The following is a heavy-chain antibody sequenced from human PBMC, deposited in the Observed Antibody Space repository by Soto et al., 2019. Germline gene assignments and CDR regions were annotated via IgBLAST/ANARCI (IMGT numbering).Heavy chain of an antibody. Sequence: EVQLVESGGGLVKPGGSLRLSCGASGFTFSGASMSWVRQAPGSGLEWVSSISSSGRNKYYADSVKGRFTVSRDNAENALSLQMNSLNADDTAVYYCAIRDCRDGVCPFDYWGQGALVIVSS. CDR2: ISSSGRNK. V-gene: IGHV3-21*02. J-gene: IGHJ4*02. CDR1: GFTFSGAS. D-gene: IGHD2-8*02. CDR3: AIRDCRDGVCPFDY.